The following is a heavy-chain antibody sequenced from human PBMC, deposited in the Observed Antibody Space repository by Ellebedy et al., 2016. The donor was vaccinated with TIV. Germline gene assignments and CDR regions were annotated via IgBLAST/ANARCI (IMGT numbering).Heavy chain of an antibody. V-gene: IGHV3-48*04. CDR3: ARDIVATDSDAFDI. CDR2: ISSSSSTI. D-gene: IGHD5-12*01. J-gene: IGHJ3*02. Sequence: GESLKISXAASGFTFSSYSMNWVRQAPGKGLEWVSYISSSSSTIYYADSVKGRFTISRDNAKNSLYLQMNSLRAEDTAVYYCARDIVATDSDAFDIWGQGTMVTVSS. CDR1: GFTFSSYS.